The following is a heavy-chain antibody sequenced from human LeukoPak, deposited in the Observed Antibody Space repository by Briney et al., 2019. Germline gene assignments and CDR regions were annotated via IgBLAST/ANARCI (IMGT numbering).Heavy chain of an antibody. D-gene: IGHD1-26*01. V-gene: IGHV3-30*02. CDR1: GFTFSNYG. J-gene: IGHJ4*02. Sequence: GGSLRLSCAASGFTFSNYGLHWVRQAPGKGLEWVALIRYDGSNEYYAESVKGRFTISRDNSKNTLYLQMNSLRAEDTAVYYCATLDVGATVYWGQGTLVTVS. CDR2: IRYDGSNE. CDR3: ATLDVGATVY.